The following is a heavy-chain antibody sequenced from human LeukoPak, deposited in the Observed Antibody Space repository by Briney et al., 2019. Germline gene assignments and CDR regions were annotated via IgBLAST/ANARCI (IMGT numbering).Heavy chain of an antibody. CDR3: ATTYYDYVWGSYRLVARTLDL. J-gene: IGHJ2*01. CDR1: GGSISSSSYY. D-gene: IGHD3-16*02. V-gene: IGHV4-39*01. Sequence: SETLSLTCTVSGGSISSSSYYWGWIRQPPGKGLEWIGSIYYSGSTYYNPSLKSRVTISVDTSKNQFSLKLSSVTAADTAVYYCATTYYDYVWGSYRLVARTLDLWAVAPWSLSPQ. CDR2: IYYSGST.